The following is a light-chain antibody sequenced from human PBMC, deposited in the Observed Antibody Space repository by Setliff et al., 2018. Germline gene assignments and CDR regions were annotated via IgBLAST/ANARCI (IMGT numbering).Light chain of an antibody. Sequence: SPGQSATISCAGTSSDVGKHGLVSWYQQSPGKAPTLVIFEVTKRPSGVSNRFSGSKYGNTASLTISGLRADDEADYYCSSYAGSSTVVFGGGTKVTVL. CDR2: EVT. CDR1: SSDVGKHGL. V-gene: IGLV2-23*02. J-gene: IGLJ2*01. CDR3: SSYAGSSTVV.